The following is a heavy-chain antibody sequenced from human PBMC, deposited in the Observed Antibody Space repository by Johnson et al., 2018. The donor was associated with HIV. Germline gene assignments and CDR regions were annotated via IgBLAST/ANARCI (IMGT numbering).Heavy chain of an antibody. CDR3: AREGGSYKDDAFDI. J-gene: IGHJ3*02. V-gene: IGHV3-20*04. D-gene: IGHD1-26*01. Sequence: VQLVESGGGVVRPGGSQRLSCAASGFIFDDYGMSWVRQAPGKGLEWVSSINLNGGSTGYGDSVKGRFTISRDNAKNSLYLQMNSLRAEDTALYYCAREGGSYKDDAFDIWGQGTVVTVSS. CDR1: GFIFDDYG. CDR2: INLNGGST.